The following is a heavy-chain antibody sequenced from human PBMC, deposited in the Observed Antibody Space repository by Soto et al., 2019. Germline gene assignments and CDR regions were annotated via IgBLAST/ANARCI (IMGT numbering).Heavy chain of an antibody. CDR2: INAGNGNT. CDR3: ARDXNDSSAYYHHYYYGMDV. CDR1: GYTFTSYG. V-gene: IGHV1-3*01. D-gene: IGHD3-22*01. Sequence: ASVEVSCKASGYTFTSYGIHWVRQAPGQRLEWTGWINAGNGNTKYSEKFQGRVTITRDTSASTAYLELSSLRSEDTAVYYCARDXNDSSAYYHHYYYGMDVWGQGTTVTVSS. J-gene: IGHJ6*02.